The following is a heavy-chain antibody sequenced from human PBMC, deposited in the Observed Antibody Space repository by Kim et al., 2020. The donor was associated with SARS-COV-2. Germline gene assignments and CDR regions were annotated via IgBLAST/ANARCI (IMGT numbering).Heavy chain of an antibody. D-gene: IGHD1-26*01. CDR3: ANEGGATHRDYYYYGMDV. Sequence: KDRFSISRDNAENALYLQMNSLRAEETAVYYCANEGGATHRDYYYYGMDVWGQGTTVTVSS. J-gene: IGHJ6*02. V-gene: IGHV3-11*03.